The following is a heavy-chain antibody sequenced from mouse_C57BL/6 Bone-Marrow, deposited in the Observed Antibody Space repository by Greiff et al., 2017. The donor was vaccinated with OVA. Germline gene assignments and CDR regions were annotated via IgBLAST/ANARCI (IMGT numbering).Heavy chain of an antibody. J-gene: IGHJ4*01. CDR3: TRGYSNYYAMDD. CDR1: GYTFTDYE. D-gene: IGHD2-5*01. V-gene: IGHV1-15*01. CDR2: IDPETGGT. Sequence: QVQLQQSGAELVRPGASVTLSCKASGYTFTDYEMHWVKPTPVHGLEWIGAIDPETGGTAYNQKFKGKAILTADKSSSTAYMELRSLTSEDSAVYDCTRGYSNYYAMDDWGQGTSVTVSS.